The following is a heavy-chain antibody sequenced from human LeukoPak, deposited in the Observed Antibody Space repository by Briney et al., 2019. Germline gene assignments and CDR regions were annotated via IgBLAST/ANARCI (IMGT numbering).Heavy chain of an antibody. CDR2: ISGSGGST. CDR1: GFTFSSYA. D-gene: IGHD3-9*01. Sequence: GGSLRLSCAASGFTFSSYAMSWVRQAPGKGLEWVSAISGSGGSTYYADSVKGRFTISRDNSKNTLYLQMNSLRAEDSAVYYCARSRYFDWFGFDPWGQGTLVTVSS. V-gene: IGHV3-23*01. CDR3: ARSRYFDWFGFDP. J-gene: IGHJ5*02.